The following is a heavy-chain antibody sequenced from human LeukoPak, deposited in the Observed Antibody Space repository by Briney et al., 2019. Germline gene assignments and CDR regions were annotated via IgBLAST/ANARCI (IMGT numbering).Heavy chain of an antibody. CDR1: GYTFTSYD. Sequence: GASVKVSCKASGYTFTSYDINWVRQATGQGLEWMGWMNPNSGNTGYAQKFQGRVTMTTDTSTSTAYMELRSLRSDDTAVHYCARDGDFWSGYFVYYFDYWGQGTLVTVSS. J-gene: IGHJ4*02. CDR3: ARDGDFWSGYFVYYFDY. CDR2: MNPNSGNT. D-gene: IGHD3-3*01. V-gene: IGHV1-8*01.